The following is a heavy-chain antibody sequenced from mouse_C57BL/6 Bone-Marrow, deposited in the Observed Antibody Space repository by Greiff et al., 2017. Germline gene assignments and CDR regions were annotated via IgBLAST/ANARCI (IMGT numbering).Heavy chain of an antibody. V-gene: IGHV14-4*01. CDR3: ATQGGDSYCFDY. Sequence: EVQLQQSGAELVRPGASVKLSCTASGFNFKDDYMHWVKQRPEQGLEWIGWIDPANGDTEYAPKFQGKATITADTSSSTAYLQLSSLTSEDTAVYYCATQGGDSYCFDYWGQGTTLTVSA. J-gene: IGHJ2*01. CDR1: GFNFKDDY. CDR2: IDPANGDT. D-gene: IGHD2-13*01.